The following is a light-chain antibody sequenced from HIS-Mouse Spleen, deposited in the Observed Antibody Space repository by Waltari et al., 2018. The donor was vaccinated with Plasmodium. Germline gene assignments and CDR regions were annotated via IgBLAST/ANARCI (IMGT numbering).Light chain of an antibody. Sequence: DIQTMQYPSSLSASVGDGVAITSRASHSITSYLNWYQQKPGKAPKLLIYAASSLQSGVPSRFSGSGSGTDFTLTISSLQPEDFATYYCQQSYSTPPYTFGQGTKLEIK. CDR1: HSITSY. J-gene: IGKJ2*01. CDR2: AAS. CDR3: QQSYSTPPYT. V-gene: IGKV1-39*01.